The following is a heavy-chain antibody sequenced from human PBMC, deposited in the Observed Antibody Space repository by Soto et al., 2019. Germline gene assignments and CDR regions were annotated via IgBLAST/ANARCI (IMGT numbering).Heavy chain of an antibody. D-gene: IGHD3-10*01. Sequence: SETLSLTCTVSGGPISSSSYYWGWIRQPPGKGLEWIGSIYYSGSTYYNPSLKSRVTISVDTSKNQFSLKLSSVTAADTAVYYCARDGLQPENWFDPWGQGTLVTVSS. V-gene: IGHV4-39*07. CDR1: GGPISSSSYY. J-gene: IGHJ5*02. CDR3: ARDGLQPENWFDP. CDR2: IYYSGST.